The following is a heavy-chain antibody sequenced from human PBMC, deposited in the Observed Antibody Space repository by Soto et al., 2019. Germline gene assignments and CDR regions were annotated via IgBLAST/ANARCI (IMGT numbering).Heavy chain of an antibody. V-gene: IGHV3-23*01. Sequence: GGSLRLSCAASGFTFDGYAMSWVRQAPGKGLEWVSAISSSGGNTFYAVSVKGRFTITRDNSKNTLYLQMNSLRTEDTAVYYCAKDHWGSYSGQGTLVTVSS. CDR3: AKDHWGSY. CDR2: ISSSGGNT. CDR1: GFTFDGYA. D-gene: IGHD3-16*01. J-gene: IGHJ4*02.